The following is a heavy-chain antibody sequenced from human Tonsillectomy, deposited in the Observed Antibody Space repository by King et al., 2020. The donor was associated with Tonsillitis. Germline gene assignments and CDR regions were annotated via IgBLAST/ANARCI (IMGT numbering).Heavy chain of an antibody. D-gene: IGHD4-17*01. J-gene: IGHJ4*02. CDR3: ANVPSPTTVTTRVDY. CDR1: GFTFSSYG. CDR2: ISYDGSNK. Sequence: QLVQSGGGVVQPGRSLRLSCAASGFTFSSYGMHWVRQAPGKGLEWVAVISYDGSNKYYADSVKGRFTISRDNSKNTLYLQMNSLRPEDTAVYYCANVPSPTTVTTRVDYWGQGTLVTVSS. V-gene: IGHV3-30*18.